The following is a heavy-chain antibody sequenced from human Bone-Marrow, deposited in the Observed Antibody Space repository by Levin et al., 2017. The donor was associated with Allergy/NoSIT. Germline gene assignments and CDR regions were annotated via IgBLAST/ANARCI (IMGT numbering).Heavy chain of an antibody. CDR3: AKNVMTGGSFGFDS. D-gene: IGHD1-26*01. CDR1: GFTFSSYA. J-gene: IGHJ4*02. Sequence: LSLTCEASGFTFSSYAMDWVRQAPGKGLEWVSSISDSGHFSYYTDSVKGRFTTSRDNSKGTLFLEMSRMGAEDTAMYFCAKNVMTGGSFGFDSWGQGTLVTVSS. V-gene: IGHV3-23*01. CDR2: ISDSGHFS.